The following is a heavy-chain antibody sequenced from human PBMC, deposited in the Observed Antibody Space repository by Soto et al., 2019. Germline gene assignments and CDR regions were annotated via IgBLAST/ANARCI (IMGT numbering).Heavy chain of an antibody. CDR2: FDPEDGEP. CDR1: RYTLTELS. V-gene: IGHV1-24*01. J-gene: IGHJ4*02. Sequence: ASVKVSCKVSRYTLTELSMHLVRQAPGRGLEWMGGFDPEDGEPIYAQKFQGRVTMTEDTSTDTVYMDLSSLKASDTAMYYCARGGTGGSYLFDYWGQGTLVTVSS. D-gene: IGHD1-26*01. CDR3: ARGGTGGSYLFDY.